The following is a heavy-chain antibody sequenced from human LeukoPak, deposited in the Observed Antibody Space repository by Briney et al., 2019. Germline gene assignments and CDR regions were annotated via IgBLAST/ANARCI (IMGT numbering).Heavy chain of an antibody. D-gene: IGHD6-25*01. Sequence: GASVKVSCKASGGTFSSYAISWVRQAPGQGLEWMGRIIPILGIAYYAQKFQGRVTITADKSTSTAYMELSSLRSEDTAVYYCARDLSGRRFSSFGMAPHYFDYWGQGTLVTVSS. CDR1: GGTFSSYA. CDR3: ARDLSGRRFSSFGMAPHYFDY. J-gene: IGHJ4*02. CDR2: IIPILGIA. V-gene: IGHV1-69*04.